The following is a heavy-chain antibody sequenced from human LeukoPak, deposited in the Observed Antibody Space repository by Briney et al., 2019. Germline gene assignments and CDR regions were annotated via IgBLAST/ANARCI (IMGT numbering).Heavy chain of an antibody. CDR1: GFTFSDAW. CDR3: ARDRAYSSFDY. J-gene: IGHJ4*02. D-gene: IGHD6-13*01. Sequence: GGSLRLSCVASGFTFSDAWMAWVRRAPGKGLEWVANIKEDGGVKNYVDSVRGRFTISGDNAKKSLFLQMNSLRAEDSAVYYCARDRAYSSFDYWGQGTLVTVSS. CDR2: IKEDGGVK. V-gene: IGHV3-7*01.